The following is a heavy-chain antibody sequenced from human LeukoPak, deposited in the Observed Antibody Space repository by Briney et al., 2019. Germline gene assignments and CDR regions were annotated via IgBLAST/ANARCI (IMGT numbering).Heavy chain of an antibody. Sequence: GRSLRLSCATSGFTFSNYGIHWVRQAPGKGLEWLAVISYDGGNKYYADSVKGRFTISRDNSKNTLYLQINSLRAEETAVYYCAKGGEPAAVGTYYFDYWGQGTLVTVSS. V-gene: IGHV3-30*18. CDR3: AKGGEPAAVGTYYFDY. J-gene: IGHJ4*02. D-gene: IGHD6-13*01. CDR2: ISYDGGNK. CDR1: GFTFSNYG.